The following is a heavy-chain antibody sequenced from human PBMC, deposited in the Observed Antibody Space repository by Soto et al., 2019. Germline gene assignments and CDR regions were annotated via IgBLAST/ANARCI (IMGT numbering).Heavy chain of an antibody. J-gene: IGHJ6*02. CDR1: GFTFSGYW. Sequence: GGSLRLSCAASGFTFSGYWMSWVGQAPGKGLEWVANIKQDGSEKYYVDSVNGRFTISRDNAKNSLYLQMNSLRAEDTAVYYCARDIAPEGPVAGRYYYYGMDVWGQGTTVTVSS. CDR2: IKQDGSEK. CDR3: ARDIAPEGPVAGRYYYYGMDV. D-gene: IGHD6-19*01. V-gene: IGHV3-7*01.